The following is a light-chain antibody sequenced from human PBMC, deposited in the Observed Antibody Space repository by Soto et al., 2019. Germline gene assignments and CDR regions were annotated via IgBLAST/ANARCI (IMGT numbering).Light chain of an antibody. CDR3: QQYDSYPWT. CDR2: KAS. CDR1: QSISSW. V-gene: IGKV1-5*03. Sequence: DIQMTQSPSTLSASVGDRVTITCRASQSISSWLAWYQQKPGKAPKLLIYKASGLESGVPSRFIGSGSGTEFTLTISSLQPDDFATYYCQQYDSYPWTFGQGTKVEIK. J-gene: IGKJ1*01.